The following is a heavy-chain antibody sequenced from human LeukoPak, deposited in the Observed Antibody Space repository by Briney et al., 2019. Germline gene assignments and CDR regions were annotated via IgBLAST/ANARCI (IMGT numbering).Heavy chain of an antibody. CDR1: GGSVSSGSYY. Sequence: SETLSLTCTVSGGSVSSGSYYWSWIRQPPGKGLEWTGYIYYSGSTNYNPPLKSRVTISVDTSKNQFSLKLSSVTAADTAVYYCARGLKRYFDWLPPSGFDYWGQGTLVTVSS. CDR3: ARGLKRYFDWLPPSGFDY. D-gene: IGHD3-9*01. CDR2: IYYSGST. V-gene: IGHV4-61*01. J-gene: IGHJ4*02.